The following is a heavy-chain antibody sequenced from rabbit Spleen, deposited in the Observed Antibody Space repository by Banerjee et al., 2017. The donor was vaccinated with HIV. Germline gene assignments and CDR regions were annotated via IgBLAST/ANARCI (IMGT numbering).Heavy chain of an antibody. J-gene: IGHJ6*01. CDR1: GFSFSSSYY. CDR2: IYTGSNGNT. V-gene: IGHV1S40*01. CDR3: ARDAGTSFSTYGMDL. Sequence: QSLEESGGDLVKPGASLTLTYTASGFSFSSSYYMCWVRQAPGKGLEWIACIYTGSNGNTYYASWVNGRFTISKTSSTTVTLQMTSLTAADTATYFCARDAGTSFSTYGMDLWGPGTLVTVS. D-gene: IGHD8-1*01.